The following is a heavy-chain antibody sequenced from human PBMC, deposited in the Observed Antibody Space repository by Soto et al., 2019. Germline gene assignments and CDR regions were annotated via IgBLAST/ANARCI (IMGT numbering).Heavy chain of an antibody. J-gene: IGHJ4*02. Sequence: AGGSLRLSCGGSGVTFRSYWMHWVRQAPGKGLVWVSGINGDGSTATYADSVKGRFIISRDNAKNMLYLQMNSLTAEDTAVYYCARPRYDGSGTPFDHWGQGTLVTVSS. CDR2: INGDGSTA. CDR3: ARPRYDGSGTPFDH. D-gene: IGHD3-22*01. CDR1: GVTFRSYW. V-gene: IGHV3-74*01.